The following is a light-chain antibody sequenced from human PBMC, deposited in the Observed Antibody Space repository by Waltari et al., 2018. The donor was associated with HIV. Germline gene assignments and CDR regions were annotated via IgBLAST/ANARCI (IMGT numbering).Light chain of an antibody. CDR3: QQYKDWLALT. J-gene: IGKJ4*01. CDR1: QSISNN. V-gene: IGKV3-15*01. CDR2: GAS. Sequence: EIVMTQSPATLSVSPGERPPLPCRASQSISNNLAWYQQKPGQAPRLLLYGASTRATGIPARFSGSGSGTEFTLTISSLQSEDFAVYYCQQYKDWLALTFGGGTKVEIK.